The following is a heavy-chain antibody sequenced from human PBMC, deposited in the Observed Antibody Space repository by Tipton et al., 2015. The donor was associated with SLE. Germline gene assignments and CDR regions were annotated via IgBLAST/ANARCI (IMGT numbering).Heavy chain of an antibody. CDR1: GFTFSSYG. J-gene: IGHJ6*03. CDR2: ISYDGSNK. Sequence: SLRLSCAASGFTFSSYGMHWVRQAPGKGLEWVAVISYDGSNKYYADSVKGRFTISRDNSKNTLYLQMNSLRAEDTAVYYCARDYDDFLYYMDVWGKGTTVTVSS. CDR3: ARDYDDFLYYMDV. V-gene: IGHV3-30*03. D-gene: IGHD4-17*01.